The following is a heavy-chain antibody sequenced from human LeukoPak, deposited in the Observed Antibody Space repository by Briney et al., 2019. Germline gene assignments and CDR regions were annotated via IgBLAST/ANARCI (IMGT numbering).Heavy chain of an antibody. CDR3: AKDLVATIQGVDY. CDR2: ISWNSGSI. D-gene: IGHD5-12*01. V-gene: IGHV3-9*01. CDR1: GFTFDDYA. Sequence: GGSLRLSWAASGFTFDDYAMHWVRQAPGKGLEWVSGISWNSGSIGYADSVKGRFTISRDNAKNSLYLQMNSLRAEDTALYYCAKDLVATIQGVDYWGQGTLVTVSS. J-gene: IGHJ4*02.